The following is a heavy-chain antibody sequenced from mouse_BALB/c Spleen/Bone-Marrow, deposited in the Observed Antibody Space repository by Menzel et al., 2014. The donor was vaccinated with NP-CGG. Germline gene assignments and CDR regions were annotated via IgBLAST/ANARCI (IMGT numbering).Heavy chain of an antibody. CDR1: GFNIKDTY. V-gene: IGHV14-3*02. CDR2: IDPANGNT. Sequence: VQLQQSGAELVKPGASVKLSCTASGFNIKDTYMHWVKQRPEQGLEWIGRIDPANGNTKYDPKFQGKATITADTSSNTAYLQLSSLTSEDTAVYYGARGYYDYDLDYWGQGTTLTVSS. D-gene: IGHD2-4*01. J-gene: IGHJ2*01. CDR3: ARGYYDYDLDY.